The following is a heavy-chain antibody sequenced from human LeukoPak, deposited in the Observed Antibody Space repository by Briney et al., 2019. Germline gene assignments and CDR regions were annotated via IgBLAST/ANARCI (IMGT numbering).Heavy chain of an antibody. CDR1: GFTFSSYS. Sequence: GGSLRLSCAASGFTFSSYSMNWVRQAPGKGLEWVSSISSSSSYIYYADSVKGRFTITRDNAKNSLYLQMNSLRAEDTAVYYCARDHVVGGIVVVPAAIWEGYYYYYYGMDVWGQGTTVTVSS. J-gene: IGHJ6*02. V-gene: IGHV3-21*01. CDR3: ARDHVVGGIVVVPAAIWEGYYYYYYGMDV. CDR2: ISSSSSYI. D-gene: IGHD2-2*02.